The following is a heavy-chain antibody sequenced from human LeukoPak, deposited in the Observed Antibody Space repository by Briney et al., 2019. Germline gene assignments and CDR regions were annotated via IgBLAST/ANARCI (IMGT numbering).Heavy chain of an antibody. J-gene: IGHJ4*02. CDR2: ISAYNGNT. Sequence: GASVKVSCKASGYTFTSYGISWVRQAPGQGLEWMGWISAYNGNTNYAQKLQGRVTMTTDTSTSTAYMELRSLRSDDTAVYYCARVAYDFWSGYTHYLYYFDYWGQGTLVTVSS. CDR3: ARVAYDFWSGYTHYLYYFDY. V-gene: IGHV1-18*01. CDR1: GYTFTSYG. D-gene: IGHD3-3*01.